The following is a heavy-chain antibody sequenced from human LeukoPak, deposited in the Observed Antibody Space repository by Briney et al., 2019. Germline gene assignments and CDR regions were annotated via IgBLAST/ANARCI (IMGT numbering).Heavy chain of an antibody. Sequence: ASVKVSCKASGCTFTSYYMHWVRQAPGQGLEWMGIINPSGGSTSYAQKFQGRVTMTRDTSTSTVYMELSSLRSEDTAVYYCARDGSSWYVLDYWGQGTLVTVSS. D-gene: IGHD6-13*01. V-gene: IGHV1-46*03. J-gene: IGHJ4*02. CDR1: GCTFTSYY. CDR2: INPSGGST. CDR3: ARDGSSWYVLDY.